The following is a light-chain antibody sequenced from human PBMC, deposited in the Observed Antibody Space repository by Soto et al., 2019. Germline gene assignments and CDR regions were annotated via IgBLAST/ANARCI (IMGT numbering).Light chain of an antibody. J-gene: IGKJ4*01. Sequence: DVQMTQSPSSLSASVGDRVTITCRASQGISTSLAWYQQKPGKIPTLLIYAASTLQSWVPSPFSCSGSGTDFTVNISSLPSEDVAAYYGQTSNSASLTFGGRTKVELK. CDR1: QGISTS. CDR3: QTSNSASLT. V-gene: IGKV1-27*01. CDR2: AAS.